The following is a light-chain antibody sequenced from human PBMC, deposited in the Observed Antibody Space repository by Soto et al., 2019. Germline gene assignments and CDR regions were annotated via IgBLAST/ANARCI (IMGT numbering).Light chain of an antibody. CDR3: QQHMT. Sequence: EIVLTQSPATLSLSPGERATLSCRASQGVSSYLAWYQQKPGQAPRLLIYDASNRATGIPARFSGSGPGTDFTLTISSLEPEDFAVYYCQQHMTFGGGTKVEIK. J-gene: IGKJ4*01. CDR1: QGVSSY. V-gene: IGKV3D-11*01. CDR2: DAS.